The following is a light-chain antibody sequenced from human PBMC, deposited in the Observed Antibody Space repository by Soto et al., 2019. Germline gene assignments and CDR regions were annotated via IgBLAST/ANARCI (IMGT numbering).Light chain of an antibody. Sequence: EIVMTQSPATLSVSPGERATLSCRASQSVNIYVAWYQQKPGQAPRLLIFGASSRATGIPARFSGSGSGTEFNLTISSLQSEDFAVYFCQQYDDWLRLTFGGGTKVEIK. V-gene: IGKV3D-15*01. CDR1: QSVNIY. CDR2: GAS. J-gene: IGKJ4*01. CDR3: QQYDDWLRLT.